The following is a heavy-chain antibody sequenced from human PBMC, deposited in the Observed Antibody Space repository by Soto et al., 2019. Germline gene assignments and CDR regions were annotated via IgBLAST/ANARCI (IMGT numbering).Heavy chain of an antibody. CDR2: INPSGGST. V-gene: IGHV1-46*01. Sequence: GASVKVSCKASGYTFTSYFMHWARHAPGQGLEWMGIINPSGGSTSCAQKFQGRVTMTRDTSTSTVYMELSSLRSEDTAVYYCARSYYGDYVSQLDPWGQGALVTVSS. J-gene: IGHJ5*02. CDR1: GYTFTSYF. D-gene: IGHD4-17*01. CDR3: ARSYYGDYVSQLDP.